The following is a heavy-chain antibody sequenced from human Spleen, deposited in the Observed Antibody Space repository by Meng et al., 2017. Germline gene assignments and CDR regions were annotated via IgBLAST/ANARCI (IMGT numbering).Heavy chain of an antibody. CDR3: ARDGVGYGSGTNKWFDP. CDR2: IYYSGTT. Sequence: QVQLRESGPGLVKPSQTLSLTCTVSGGSISSGGYYWNWIRHHPGKGLEWIGYIYYSGTTYYNPSLKSRVTMSVETSKNQFSLKLSSVTAADTAVYFCARDGVGYGSGTNKWFDPWGQGTLVTVSS. CDR1: GGSISSGGYY. V-gene: IGHV4-31*03. D-gene: IGHD3-10*01. J-gene: IGHJ5*02.